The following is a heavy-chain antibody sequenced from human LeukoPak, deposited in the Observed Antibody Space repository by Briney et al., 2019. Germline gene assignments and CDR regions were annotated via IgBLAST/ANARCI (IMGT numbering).Heavy chain of an antibody. CDR3: AKDPYSSSWYGYFDY. Sequence: GGSLRLSCAASGFTFEDYAMHWVRQAPGKGLEWVSLISGDGGSTYYADSVKGRFTISRDNSKNSLYLQMNSLRTEDTALYYCAKDPYSSSWYGYFDYWGQGTLVTVSS. CDR1: GFTFEDYA. D-gene: IGHD6-13*01. V-gene: IGHV3-43*02. CDR2: ISGDGGST. J-gene: IGHJ4*02.